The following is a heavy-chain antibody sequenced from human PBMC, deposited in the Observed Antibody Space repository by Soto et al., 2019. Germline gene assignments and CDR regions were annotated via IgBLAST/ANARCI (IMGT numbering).Heavy chain of an antibody. CDR1: GASISTGGYS. D-gene: IGHD1-26*01. J-gene: IGHJ5*02. V-gene: IGHV4-30-2*01. CDR2: IYESGRT. CDR3: ARGDRYSGSFSDYFDP. Sequence: SETLSLTCIVSGASISTGGYSWSWIRQPPGKGPEWIGYIYESGRTYYKPSLKSRASISMDKSRNQFSVRLTSVTAADTVVYFCARGDRYSGSFSDYFDPWGQGTLVTVSS.